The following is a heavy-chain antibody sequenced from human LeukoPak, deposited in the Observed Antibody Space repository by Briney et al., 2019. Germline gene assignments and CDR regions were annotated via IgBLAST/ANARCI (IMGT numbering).Heavy chain of an antibody. CDR3: ARPALMASRDYYFHY. CDR2: LYPGDSAT. V-gene: IGHV5-51*01. Sequence: GESLNISCKCSGYSFTNYSIGWVRQMPGKGLEWMGGLYPGDSATSYNPSFQGQVTISADKSISTAYQQGSSRKASDTAMLFCARPALMASRDYYFHYWGQGTLVTVSS. CDR1: GYSFTNYS. J-gene: IGHJ4*02. D-gene: IGHD4-17*01.